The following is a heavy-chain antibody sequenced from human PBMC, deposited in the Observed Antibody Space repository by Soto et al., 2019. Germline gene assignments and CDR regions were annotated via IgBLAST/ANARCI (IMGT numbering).Heavy chain of an antibody. D-gene: IGHD3-22*01. CDR3: ARGYYGSRGQSTTFDI. V-gene: IGHV4-59*01. CDR1: GASLSSSY. Sequence: SETLSLTCTVSGASLSSSYWSWIRQSPGKGLEWIGYVYYSGSTNYNPSLKSRVTISVDTSKNQFSLKLSSVTAADPAVYYCARGYYGSRGQSTTFDIWGKGKMVTV. CDR2: VYYSGST. J-gene: IGHJ3*02.